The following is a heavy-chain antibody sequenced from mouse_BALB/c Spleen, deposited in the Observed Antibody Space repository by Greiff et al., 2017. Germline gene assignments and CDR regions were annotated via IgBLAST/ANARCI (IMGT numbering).Heavy chain of an antibody. D-gene: IGHD1-2*01. CDR2: IDPANGNT. V-gene: IGHV14-3*02. CDR1: GFNIKDTY. J-gene: IGHJ2*01. Sequence: VQLQQSGAELVKPGASVKLSCTASGFNIKDTYMHWVKQRPEQGLEWIGRIDPANGNTKYDPKFQGKATITADTSSNTAYLQLSSLTSEDTAVYYCATITTATWFAYWGQGTTLTVSS. CDR3: ATITTATWFAY.